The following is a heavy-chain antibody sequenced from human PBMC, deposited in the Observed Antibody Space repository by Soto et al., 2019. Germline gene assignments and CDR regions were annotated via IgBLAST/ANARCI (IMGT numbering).Heavy chain of an antibody. CDR1: VYTFTSYG. CDR3: ARSSSGYEFDY. V-gene: IGHV1-18*01. D-gene: IGHD5-12*01. J-gene: IGHJ4*02. CDR2: ISAYNGNT. Sequence: ASVKVSCKDSVYTFTSYGISWVRQAPGQGLEWMGWISAYNGNTNYAQKLQGRVTMTTDTSTSTAYMELRSLRSDDTAVYYCARSSSGYEFDYWGQGTLVTVSS.